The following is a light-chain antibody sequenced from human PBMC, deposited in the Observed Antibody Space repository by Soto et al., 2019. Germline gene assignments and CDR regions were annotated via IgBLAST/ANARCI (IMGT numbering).Light chain of an antibody. Sequence: EIVLTQYPGTLSLSPGERATLSCRASQSVSSSYLAWYQQKPGQAPRLLIYGASNRATGIPDRFIGSGSGTDFTLTIRRLEPEDFAVDDCQHYGSSGTFGQGTKVDIK. CDR1: QSVSSSY. CDR2: GAS. CDR3: QHYGSSGT. V-gene: IGKV3-20*01. J-gene: IGKJ1*01.